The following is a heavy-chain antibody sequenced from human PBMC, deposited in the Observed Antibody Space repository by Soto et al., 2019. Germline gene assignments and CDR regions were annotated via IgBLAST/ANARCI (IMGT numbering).Heavy chain of an antibody. V-gene: IGHV4-59*08. CDR3: ARHEDARLRYFDWLLYPLDY. CDR2: IYYSGTT. J-gene: IGHJ4*02. D-gene: IGHD3-9*01. Sequence: SETLSLTCTVSGDSFSSYYWSWIRQPPGKGLEWIGYIYYSGTTNYSPSLKSRVTISVDTSKKQFSLMLSSVTAADTAVYYCARHEDARLRYFDWLLYPLDYWGQGTLVTV. CDR1: GDSFSSYY.